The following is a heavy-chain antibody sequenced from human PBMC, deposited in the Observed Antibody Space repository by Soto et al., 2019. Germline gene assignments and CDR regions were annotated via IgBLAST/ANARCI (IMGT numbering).Heavy chain of an antibody. CDR1: GGTFSSYA. D-gene: IGHD6-6*01. Sequence: QVQLVQSGAEVKKPGSSVKVSCKASGGTFSSYAISWVRQAPGQGLEWMGGIIPIFGTANYAQKFQGRVTITADESTSTAYMELGRLRSEDTAVYYCARDSSSDHHYCYGMDVWGQGTTVTVSS. CDR3: ARDSSSDHHYCYGMDV. J-gene: IGHJ6*02. V-gene: IGHV1-69*01. CDR2: IIPIFGTA.